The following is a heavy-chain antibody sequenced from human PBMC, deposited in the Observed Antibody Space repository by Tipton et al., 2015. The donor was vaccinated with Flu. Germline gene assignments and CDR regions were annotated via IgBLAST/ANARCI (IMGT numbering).Heavy chain of an antibody. CDR2: ITWNSGDI. V-gene: IGHV3-9*01. CDR1: GFIFADSA. CDR3: AKGGDDYVWGSYRQMYDY. J-gene: IGHJ4*02. Sequence: SLRLSCAASGFIFADSAMHWFRQAPGRGLEWVSGITWNSGDIDYADSVKGRFTISRDNAKKSLYLQMNSLRAEDTAVYYCAKGGDDYVWGSYRQMYDYWGQGTLVTVSS. D-gene: IGHD3-16*02.